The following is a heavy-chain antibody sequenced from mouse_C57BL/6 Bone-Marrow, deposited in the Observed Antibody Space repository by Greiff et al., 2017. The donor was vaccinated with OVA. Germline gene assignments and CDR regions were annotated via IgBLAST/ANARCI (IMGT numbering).Heavy chain of an antibody. V-gene: IGHV1-76*01. J-gene: IGHJ2*01. CDR2: IYPGSGNT. Sequence: LEESGAELVRPGASVKLSCKASGYTFTDYYINWVKQRPGQGLEWIARIYPGSGNTYYNEKFKGKATLTAEKSSSTAYVQLSSLTSEDSAVYFCAREGATTVVAEDYWGQGTTLTVSS. CDR3: AREGATTVVAEDY. CDR1: GYTFTDYY. D-gene: IGHD1-1*01.